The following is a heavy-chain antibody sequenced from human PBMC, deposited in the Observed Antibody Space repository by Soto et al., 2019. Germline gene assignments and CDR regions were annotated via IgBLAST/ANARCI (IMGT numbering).Heavy chain of an antibody. J-gene: IGHJ6*02. CDR2: ISAYNGNT. CDR1: RYTFTSYG. CDR3: ARHIVVVPAARSRYYYGMDV. D-gene: IGHD2-2*01. Sequence: GVSVKPSSKAPRYTFTSYGMRWVRHATEQGLEWMGWISAYNGNTNYAQKLQGRVTMTTDTSTSTAYMELRSLRSDDTAVYYCARHIVVVPAARSRYYYGMDVWGQGTTVTGSS. V-gene: IGHV1-18*01.